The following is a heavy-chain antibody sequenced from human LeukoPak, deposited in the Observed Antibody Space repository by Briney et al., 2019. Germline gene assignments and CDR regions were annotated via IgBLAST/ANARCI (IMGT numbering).Heavy chain of an antibody. Sequence: SGGSLILSCAASGFTFSDYYMSWIRQAPGKGLEWVSYISSSSSYTNYADSVKGRFTISRDNAKNSLYLQMNSLRAEDTAVYYCARDRVGSSWYYFDYWGQGTLVTVSS. CDR1: GFTFSDYY. D-gene: IGHD6-13*01. CDR3: ARDRVGSSWYYFDY. V-gene: IGHV3-11*06. CDR2: ISSSSSYT. J-gene: IGHJ4*02.